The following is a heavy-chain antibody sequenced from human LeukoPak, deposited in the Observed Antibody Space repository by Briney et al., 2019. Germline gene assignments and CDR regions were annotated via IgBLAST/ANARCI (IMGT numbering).Heavy chain of an antibody. D-gene: IGHD6-13*01. CDR1: GFTFSSYA. CDR2: INHSGST. CDR3: ARRPLGGPPSGSSSFDY. V-gene: IGHV4-34*01. J-gene: IGHJ4*02. Sequence: GSLRLSCAASGFTFSSYAMSWVRQAPGKGLEWIGEINHSGSTNYNPSLKSRVTISVDTSKNQFSLKLSSVTAADTAVYYCARRPLGGPPSGSSSFDYWGQGTLVTVSS.